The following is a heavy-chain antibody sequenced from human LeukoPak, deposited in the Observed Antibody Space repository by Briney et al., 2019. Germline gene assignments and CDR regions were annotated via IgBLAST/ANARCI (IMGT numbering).Heavy chain of an antibody. CDR1: GYSFTSYW. Sequence: AGESLKISCKGSGYSFTSYWISWVRQMPGKGLEWMGRIDPSDSYTNYSPSFQGHVTISADKSISTAYLQWSSLKASDTAMYYCARHQFSYSSGWYVWGQGTLVTVSS. CDR3: ARHQFSYSSGWYV. J-gene: IGHJ4*02. CDR2: IDPSDSYT. D-gene: IGHD6-19*01. V-gene: IGHV5-10-1*01.